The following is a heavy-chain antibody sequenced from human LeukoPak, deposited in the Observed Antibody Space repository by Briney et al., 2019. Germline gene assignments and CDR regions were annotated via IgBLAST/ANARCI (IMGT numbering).Heavy chain of an antibody. Sequence: GGSLRLSCAASGFTFDDYAMHWVRQAPGKGLEWVSGISWNSGSIGYADSVKGRFTISRDNAKNSLYLQMNSLRAEDTALYYCAKEGGRCSSTSCYRAAHWFDPWGQGTLSPSPQ. CDR3: AKEGGRCSSTSCYRAAHWFDP. CDR1: GFTFDDYA. V-gene: IGHV3-9*01. CDR2: ISWNSGSI. J-gene: IGHJ5*02. D-gene: IGHD2-2*01.